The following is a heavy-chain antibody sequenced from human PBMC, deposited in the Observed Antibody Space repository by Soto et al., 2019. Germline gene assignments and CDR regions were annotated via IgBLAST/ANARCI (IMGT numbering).Heavy chain of an antibody. Sequence: SETLSLTCTVSGGSISSGGYYWTWIRQPPGKGLEWIGYVFNSGSTNSNPSLTSRVTILLDTSRNRISLTLSSVTAADTAVYYCARARSGYNIDALDIWGQGTIVTVSS. CDR3: ARARSGYNIDALDI. CDR1: GGSISSGGYY. D-gene: IGHD5-12*01. CDR2: VFNSGST. J-gene: IGHJ3*02. V-gene: IGHV4-61*08.